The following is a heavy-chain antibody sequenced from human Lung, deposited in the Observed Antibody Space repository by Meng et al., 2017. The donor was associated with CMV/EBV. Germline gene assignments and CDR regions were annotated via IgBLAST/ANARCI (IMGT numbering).Heavy chain of an antibody. CDR1: GFTFSSYG. D-gene: IGHD5-24*01. V-gene: IGHV3-30*02. J-gene: IGHJ4*02. Sequence: GESLKISCAASGFTFSSYGMHWVRQAPGKGLEWVAFIRYDGSNKYYADSVKDRFTISRDNSKNTLYLQMNSLRAEDTAVYYCAKGSGDGYNFAGTLDYWGQGXLVTVSS. CDR2: IRYDGSNK. CDR3: AKGSGDGYNFAGTLDY.